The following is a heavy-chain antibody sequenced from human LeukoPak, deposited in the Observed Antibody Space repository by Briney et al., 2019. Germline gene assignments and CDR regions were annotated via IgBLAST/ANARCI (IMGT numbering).Heavy chain of an antibody. CDR1: GGSFSGYY. J-gene: IGHJ6*04. Sequence: SETLSLTCAVYGGSFSGYYWSWIRQPPGKGLEWIGEINHSGSTNYNPSLKSRVTISVDTSKNQFSLKLSSVTAADTAVYYCARSIGILEWLGDVWGKGTTVTVSS. V-gene: IGHV4-34*01. CDR2: INHSGST. D-gene: IGHD3-3*01. CDR3: ARSIGILEWLGDV.